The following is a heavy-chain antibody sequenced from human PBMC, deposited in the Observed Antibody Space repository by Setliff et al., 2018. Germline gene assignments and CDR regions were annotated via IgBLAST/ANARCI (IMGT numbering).Heavy chain of an antibody. CDR1: GYSFTTEG. CDR3: ARAGESSSFDY. V-gene: IGHV1-18*01. J-gene: IGHJ4*02. D-gene: IGHD3-16*02. Sequence: GASVKVSCKTSGYSFTTEGITWVRQAPGQGLEWMGGIIPIFGTANYAQKFQGRVTLTTDTPTNTAYMEMGGLRSDDTAVYYCARAGESSSFDYWGQGTLVTVSS. CDR2: IIPIFGTA.